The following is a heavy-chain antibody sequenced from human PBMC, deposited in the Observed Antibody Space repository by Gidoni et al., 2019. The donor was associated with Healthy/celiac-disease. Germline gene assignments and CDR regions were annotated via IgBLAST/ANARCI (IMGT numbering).Heavy chain of an antibody. CDR1: GFTFSSYE. V-gene: IGHV3-48*03. Sequence: EVQLVESGGGLVQPGGSLRLSCAASGFTFSSYEMNWVRQAPGKGLEWVSYISSSGSTIYYADAVKGRFTISRDNAKNSLYLQMNSLRAEDTAVYYCARGVDSGRVFNFDYWGQGTLVTVSS. D-gene: IGHD1-26*01. CDR3: ARGVDSGRVFNFDY. CDR2: ISSSGSTI. J-gene: IGHJ4*02.